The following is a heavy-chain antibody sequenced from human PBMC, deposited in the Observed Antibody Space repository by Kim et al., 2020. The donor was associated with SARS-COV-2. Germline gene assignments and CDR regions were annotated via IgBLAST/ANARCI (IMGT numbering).Heavy chain of an antibody. D-gene: IGHD2-15*01. J-gene: IGHJ6*02. CDR3: ARVGLLGPWNYYYYYGMDV. Sequence: SETLSLTCTVSGGSISSYYWSWIRQPPGKGLEWIGYIYYSGSTNYNPSLKSRVTISVDTSKNQFSLKLSSVTAADTAVYYCARVGLLGPWNYYYYYGMDVWGQGTTVTVSS. CDR2: IYYSGST. V-gene: IGHV4-59*01. CDR1: GGSISSYY.